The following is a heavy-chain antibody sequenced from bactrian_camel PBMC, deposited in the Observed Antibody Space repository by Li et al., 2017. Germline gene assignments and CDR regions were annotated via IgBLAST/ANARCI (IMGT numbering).Heavy chain of an antibody. Sequence: HVQLVESGGGSVQAGGSLTLSCVVSGYRALGRCMAWFRQAPGKEREGVAAIEPDDTSKYTDSVKGRFTIHKDIAKATLYLQMTSLKPEDTAMYYCAAALQPSDECLLIESRYQHWGQGTQVTVS. CDR1: GYRALGRC. CDR3: AAALQPSDECLLIESRYQH. D-gene: IGHD2*01. CDR2: IEPDDTS. J-gene: IGHJ4*01. V-gene: IGHV3S53*01.